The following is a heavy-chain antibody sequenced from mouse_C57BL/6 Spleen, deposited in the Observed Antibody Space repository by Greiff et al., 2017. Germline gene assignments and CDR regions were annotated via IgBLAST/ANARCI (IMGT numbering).Heavy chain of an antibody. Sequence: QVQLQQPGAELVKPGASVKLSCKASGYTFTSYWMHWVKQRPGQGLEWIGMIHPNSGSTNYNEKFKSKATLTVDKSSSTAYMQLSSLTSEDSAVYYCARGGDYGNYVAMDYWGQGTSVTVSS. J-gene: IGHJ4*01. CDR1: GYTFTSYW. V-gene: IGHV1-64*01. CDR2: IHPNSGST. D-gene: IGHD2-1*01. CDR3: ARGGDYGNYVAMDY.